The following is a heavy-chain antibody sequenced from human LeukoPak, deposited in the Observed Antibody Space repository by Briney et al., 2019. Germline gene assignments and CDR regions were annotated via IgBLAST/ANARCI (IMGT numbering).Heavy chain of an antibody. Sequence: ASVKVSCKASGYTFTGYYMHWVRQAPGQGLEWMGWINPNGGGTNYAQKFQGRVTMTRDTSISTAYMELSRLRSDDTAVYYCARVPANYYDSSGYYLDAFDIWGQGTMVTVSS. J-gene: IGHJ3*02. CDR1: GYTFTGYY. D-gene: IGHD3-22*01. CDR2: INPNGGGT. CDR3: ARVPANYYDSSGYYLDAFDI. V-gene: IGHV1-2*02.